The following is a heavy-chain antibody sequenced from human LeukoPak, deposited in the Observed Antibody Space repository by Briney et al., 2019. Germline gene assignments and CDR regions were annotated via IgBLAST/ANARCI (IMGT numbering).Heavy chain of an antibody. V-gene: IGHV1-2*06. CDR1: GYIFTDYY. J-gene: IGHJ4*02. D-gene: IGHD4-11*01. Sequence: GASVKVSCKXSGYIFTDYYIHWVRQAPGQGPERMGRINPNSGDTDSAQKFQGRVTMTRVTSITTVYMEMRRLTSDDTAVYYCARVAYGNNATPFDHWGQGTLAIVSS. CDR3: ARVAYGNNATPFDH. CDR2: INPNSGDT.